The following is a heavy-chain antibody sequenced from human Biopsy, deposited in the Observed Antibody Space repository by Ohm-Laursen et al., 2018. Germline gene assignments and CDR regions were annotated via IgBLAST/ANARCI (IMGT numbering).Heavy chain of an antibody. J-gene: IGHJ4*02. CDR1: GGSISGYH. CDR3: ARMPHFDY. V-gene: IGHV4-59*01. Sequence: TLSLTCTVSGGSISGYHWSWIRKSPGTGLEWLAYISYTGGITSNPSLNGRATMPLDTSQNQFSLRLIYVTAADTAVYYCARMPHFDYWGQEILVPVSS. CDR2: ISYTGGI. D-gene: IGHD2-2*01.